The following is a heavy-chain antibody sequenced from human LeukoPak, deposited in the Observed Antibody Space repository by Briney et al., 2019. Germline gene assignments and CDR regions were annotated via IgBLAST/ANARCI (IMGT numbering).Heavy chain of an antibody. D-gene: IGHD2-21*01. CDR3: ARLWWNMRVLDY. CDR1: GGSISSGGYY. J-gene: IGHJ4*02. Sequence: PSETLSLTCTVSGGSISSGGYYWSWIRQHPGEGLEWIGYIYYSGSTYYNPSLKSRVTISVDTSKNQFSLKLSSVTAADTAVYYCARLWWNMRVLDYWGQGTLVTVSS. V-gene: IGHV4-31*03. CDR2: IYYSGST.